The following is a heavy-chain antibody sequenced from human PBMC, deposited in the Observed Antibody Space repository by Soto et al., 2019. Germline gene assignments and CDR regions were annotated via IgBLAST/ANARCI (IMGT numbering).Heavy chain of an antibody. J-gene: IGHJ5*02. Sequence: QVQLVQSGAEVKKPGSSVKVSCKASGGTFSSYAISWVRQAPGQGLEWMGGIIPIFGTANYAQKFQGRVTITADESTRTAYMELSSLRSEDTAVYYCARDGVGYCSSTSCHHWFDPWGQGTLVTVSS. D-gene: IGHD2-2*01. CDR1: GGTFSSYA. CDR3: ARDGVGYCSSTSCHHWFDP. CDR2: IIPIFGTA. V-gene: IGHV1-69*01.